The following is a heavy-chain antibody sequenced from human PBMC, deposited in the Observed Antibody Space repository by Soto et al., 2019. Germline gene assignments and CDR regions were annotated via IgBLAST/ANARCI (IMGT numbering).Heavy chain of an antibody. CDR3: ARESGYNFGPFDS. CDR1: GGTFGSYG. D-gene: IGHD5-12*01. V-gene: IGHV1-69*14. J-gene: IGHJ4*02. Sequence: QVQLVQSGAEVKKPGSSVKVSCKASGGTFGSYGLSWVRQAPGQGLEWMGGIIPIFGSANYAQKFQGRVTITADISTSTAYMELSSLRSEDTAVYSCARESGYNFGPFDSWCQGALVTVSS. CDR2: IIPIFGSA.